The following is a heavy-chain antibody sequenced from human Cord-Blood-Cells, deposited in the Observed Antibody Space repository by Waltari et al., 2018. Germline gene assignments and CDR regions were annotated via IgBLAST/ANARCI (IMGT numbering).Heavy chain of an antibody. Sequence: EVQLVETGGGLIQPGGSLRLSCAASGFTVSSNYMSWVCQAPGKGLEWVSVIYSGGSTYYADSVKGRFTISRDNSKNTLYLQMNSLRAEDTAVYYCARKGRSAGDNWNYAFDIWGQGTMVTVSS. D-gene: IGHD1-7*01. J-gene: IGHJ3*02. CDR1: GFTVSSNY. CDR3: ARKGRSAGDNWNYAFDI. CDR2: IYSGGST. V-gene: IGHV3-53*02.